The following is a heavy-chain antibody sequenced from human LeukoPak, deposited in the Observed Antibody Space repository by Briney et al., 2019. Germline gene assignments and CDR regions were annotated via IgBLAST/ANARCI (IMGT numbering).Heavy chain of an antibody. CDR3: AREFPDDAFDI. J-gene: IGHJ3*02. CDR1: GFTFSSYA. Sequence: GGSLRLSCAASGFTFSSYAMSWVRQAPGKGLEWVSTIGGGGEYTYYADSVKGRFIISRDYYKNTFYLQMNSQRAEDTAVYYCAREFPDDAFDIWGQGTMVTVSS. V-gene: IGHV3-23*01. CDR2: IGGGGEYT.